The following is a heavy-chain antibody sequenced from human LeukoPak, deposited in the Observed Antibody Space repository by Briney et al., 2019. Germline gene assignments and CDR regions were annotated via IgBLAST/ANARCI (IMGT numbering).Heavy chain of an antibody. V-gene: IGHV4-39*01. J-gene: IGHJ6*02. CDR2: IYYSGDS. CDR1: GDSISRSSYY. D-gene: IGHD6-19*01. Sequence: SETLSLTCTVSGDSISRSSYYWGWIRQPPGKGLEWIRYIYYSGDSYYNPALKSRVTISVDTSQNQFSLKLRSMTAADTAVYYCARQWDSGWYGEKHYFYGMDVWGQGTTVTVSS. CDR3: ARQWDSGWYGEKHYFYGMDV.